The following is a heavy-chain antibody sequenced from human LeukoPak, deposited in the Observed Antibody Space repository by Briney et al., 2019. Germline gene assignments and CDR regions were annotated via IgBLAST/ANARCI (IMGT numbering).Heavy chain of an antibody. CDR1: GGSISSSSYY. CDR3: ARHLDYYDSSGYYNPAAFDI. J-gene: IGHJ3*02. CDR2: IYYSGST. Sequence: SETLSLTCTVSGGSISSSSYYWGWIRQPPGKGLEWIGSIYYSGSTYYNPSLKSRVTISVDTSKNQFSLKLSSVTAADTAVYYCARHLDYYDSSGYYNPAAFDIWGQGTMVTASS. D-gene: IGHD3-22*01. V-gene: IGHV4-39*01.